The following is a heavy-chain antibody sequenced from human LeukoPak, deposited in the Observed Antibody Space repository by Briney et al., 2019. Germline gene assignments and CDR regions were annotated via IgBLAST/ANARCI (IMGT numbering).Heavy chain of an antibody. CDR2: INPSGDYT. CDR3: ARGGGGHGMDV. D-gene: IGHD2-15*01. Sequence: ASVKVSCKASGYTFSTYYMHWVRQAPGQGLEWMGIINPSGDYTTYAQKFQGRVTMTRDTSTSTVYMGLSSLRSEDTAMYHCARGGGGHGMDVWGQGTTVTVSS. V-gene: IGHV1-46*01. CDR1: GYTFSTYY. J-gene: IGHJ6*02.